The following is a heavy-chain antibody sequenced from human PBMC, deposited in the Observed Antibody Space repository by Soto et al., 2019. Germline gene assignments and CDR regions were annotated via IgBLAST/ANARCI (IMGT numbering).Heavy chain of an antibody. J-gene: IGHJ5*02. D-gene: IGHD5-18*01. CDR3: AKDSGYNYGYFRWFDP. V-gene: IGHV4-59*01. CDR2: IYYSVST. Sequence: PSETLSLTCTVSGGSISSYYWSWIRQPPGKGLEWIGYIYYSVSTNYNPSLKSRVTISVDTSKNQFSLKLSSVTAADTAVYYCAKDSGYNYGYFRWFDPWGQGTLVTVS. CDR1: GGSISSYY.